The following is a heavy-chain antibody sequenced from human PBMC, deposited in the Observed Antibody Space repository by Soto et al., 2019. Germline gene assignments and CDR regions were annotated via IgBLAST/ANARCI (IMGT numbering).Heavy chain of an antibody. Sequence: SETLSLTCSVSGASISSGGYYWNWIRQHPGKGLEWIGYIYYSGTTYYNPSLKSRVTISVDTSKNQFSLKLSSVTAADTAVYYCARYYYDSSGYYQNRIFDYWGQGTLVTVSS. J-gene: IGHJ4*02. D-gene: IGHD3-22*01. CDR1: GASISSGGYY. CDR3: ARYYYDSSGYYQNRIFDY. CDR2: IYYSGTT. V-gene: IGHV4-31*03.